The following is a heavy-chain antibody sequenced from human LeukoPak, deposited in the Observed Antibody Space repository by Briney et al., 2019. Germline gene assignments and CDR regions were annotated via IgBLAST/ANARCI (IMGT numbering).Heavy chain of an antibody. Sequence: SVRTLGKSTQTPTLACSFSGFSLSTSGLHVSWFRQPPRKAMEWPPLISWDYDKRYSQSLTSRITISTDTSTTQVVLTMTNMDPVDTATYYCAHRPRPGIAVARGIFFDLWGRGTLVTVSS. V-gene: IGHV2-5*02. CDR1: GFSLSTSGLH. J-gene: IGHJ2*01. D-gene: IGHD6-19*01. CDR2: ISWDYDK. CDR3: AHRPRPGIAVARGIFFDL.